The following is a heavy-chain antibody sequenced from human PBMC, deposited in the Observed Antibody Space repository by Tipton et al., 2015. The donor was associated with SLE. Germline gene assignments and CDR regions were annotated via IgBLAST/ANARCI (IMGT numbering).Heavy chain of an antibody. CDR1: GYTFSSYW. CDR2: FYPSESAS. CDR3: ARRAYYDSSGYEGDAFDI. D-gene: IGHD3-22*01. Sequence: QLVQSGAEVKKSGESLKISCKASGYTFSSYWIAWVRQTPVKGLEWMGIFYPSESASRYSPSFQGQVTISADKSISTAYLQWSSLKASDTAMYYCARRAYYDSSGYEGDAFDIWGQGTMVTVSS. J-gene: IGHJ3*02. V-gene: IGHV5-51*03.